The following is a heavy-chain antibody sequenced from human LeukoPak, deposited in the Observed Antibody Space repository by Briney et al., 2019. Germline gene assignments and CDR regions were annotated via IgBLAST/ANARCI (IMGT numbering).Heavy chain of an antibody. CDR1: GYSISSGYY. Sequence: PSETLSLTCTVSGYSISSGYYWAWIRQPPGKGLEWIGSIFHTGSTYYNPSLRNRVAMSLNTSSNQFSLKVTSVTAADTAVYYCARDMSEEGRYYETSDYAGDAFWGQGTLVIVSS. CDR2: IFHTGST. J-gene: IGHJ4*02. V-gene: IGHV4-38-2*02. D-gene: IGHD3-22*01. CDR3: ARDMSEEGRYYETSDYAGDAF.